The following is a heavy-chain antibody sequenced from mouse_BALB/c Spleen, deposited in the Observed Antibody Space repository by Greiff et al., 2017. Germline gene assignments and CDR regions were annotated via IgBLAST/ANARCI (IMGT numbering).Heavy chain of an antibody. D-gene: IGHD1-1*01. CDR1: GYAFSSSW. CDR2: IYPGDGDT. Sequence: VQLQESGPELVKPGASVKISCKASGYAFSSSWMNWVKQRPGQGLEWIGRIYPGDGDTNYNGKFKGKATLTADKSSSTAYMQLSSLTSVDSAVYFCARKVVAPYYYAMDYWGQGTSVTVSS. J-gene: IGHJ4*01. CDR3: ARKVVAPYYYAMDY. V-gene: IGHV1-82*01.